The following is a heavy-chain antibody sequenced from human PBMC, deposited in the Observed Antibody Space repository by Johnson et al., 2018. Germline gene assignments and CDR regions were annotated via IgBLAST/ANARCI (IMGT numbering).Heavy chain of an antibody. J-gene: IGHJ4*02. V-gene: IGHV3-23*01. CDR3: AKGLYYYDSSGYPFDY. CDR2: ISGSGGST. CDR1: GFTFSSYA. D-gene: IGHD3-22*01. Sequence: VQLQESGGGLVQPGGSLRLSCAASGFTFSSYAMSWVRQAPGKGLEWVSAISGSGGSTYYADPVKGRFTISRDNSKNTLYLQMNSLRAEETAGYYCAKGLYYYDSSGYPFDYWGQGTLVTVSS.